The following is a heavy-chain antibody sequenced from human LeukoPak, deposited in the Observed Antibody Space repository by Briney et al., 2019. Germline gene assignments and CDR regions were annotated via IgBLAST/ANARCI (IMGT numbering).Heavy chain of an antibody. V-gene: IGHV4-34*08. CDR1: GFTFSSYT. CDR3: APAPQWLVDSFDD. CDR2: INHGGST. J-gene: IGHJ4*02. Sequence: GSLRLSCAASGFTFSSYTMNWIRQPPGKGLEWIGEINHGGSTNYNPSLKSRVTISVDTSRKQFSLKLSSVTAADTAVYYCAPAPQWLVDSFDDWGQGTLVTVSS. D-gene: IGHD6-19*01.